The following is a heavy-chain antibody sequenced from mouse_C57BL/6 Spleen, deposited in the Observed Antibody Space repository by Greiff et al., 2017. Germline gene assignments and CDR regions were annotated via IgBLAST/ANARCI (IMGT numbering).Heavy chain of an antibody. CDR1: GFSLTSYG. J-gene: IGHJ4*01. V-gene: IGHV2-5*01. CDR3: AKNWGDGYYLYSMDY. D-gene: IGHD2-3*01. CDR2: IWGGGST. Sequence: VKLMESGPGLVQPSQSLSITCTVSGFSLTSYGVHWVRQSPGQGLEWLGVIWGGGSTDYNAAFMSRLSITKDNSKSQVFFKMNSLQADDTAIYYCAKNWGDGYYLYSMDYWGQGTSVTVSS.